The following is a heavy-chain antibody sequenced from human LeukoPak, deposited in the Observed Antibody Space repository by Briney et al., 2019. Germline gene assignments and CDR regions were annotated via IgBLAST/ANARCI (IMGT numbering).Heavy chain of an antibody. CDR1: GGSFSGYY. Sequence: SETLSLTCAVYGGSFSGYYWSWIRQPPGKGLGWIGEINHSGSTNYNPSLKSRVTISVDTSKNQFSLKLSSVTAADTAVYYCASSSWSFDYWGQGTLVAVSS. CDR2: INHSGST. J-gene: IGHJ4*02. CDR3: ASSSWSFDY. V-gene: IGHV4-34*01. D-gene: IGHD6-13*01.